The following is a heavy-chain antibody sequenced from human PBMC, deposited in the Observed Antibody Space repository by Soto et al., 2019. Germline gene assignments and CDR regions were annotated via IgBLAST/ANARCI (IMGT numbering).Heavy chain of an antibody. CDR2: IGKSGSDR. CDR3: MKVRDY. Sequence: EVKLVESGGGLVQPGGSLRISCKVSGFMFSDYAMTWVRQAPGKGLEWVSSIGKSGSDRDYADSVKGRFTISRDNSENTVYLQMNSRKGEDTALYFCMKVRDYWGQGTQVTVS. CDR1: GFMFSDYA. V-gene: IGHV3-23*04. J-gene: IGHJ4*02.